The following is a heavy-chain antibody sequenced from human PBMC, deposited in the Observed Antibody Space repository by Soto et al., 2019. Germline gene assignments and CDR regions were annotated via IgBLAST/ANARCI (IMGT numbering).Heavy chain of an antibody. CDR1: GGTFRNYA. CDR3: VGPVTDFDY. CDR2: IIPIFGTA. J-gene: IGHJ4*02. Sequence: SGKVSCKASGGTFRNYAIRLVRQAPGQGLEWMGGIIPIFGTANYAQKFQGRVTITADESTSTAYMELSSLGSEDTAVYYCVGPVTDFDYWGQGTLVTVSS. V-gene: IGHV1-69*13. D-gene: IGHD2-21*02.